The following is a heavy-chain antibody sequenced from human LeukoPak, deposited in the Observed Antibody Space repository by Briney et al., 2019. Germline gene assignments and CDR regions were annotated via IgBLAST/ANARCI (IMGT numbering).Heavy chain of an antibody. D-gene: IGHD3-22*01. CDR1: GFTFNSYVM. V-gene: IGHV4-4*02. CDR3: AGLVGRYSSGLYYYYFDY. Sequence: GSLRLSCAASGFTFNSYVMSWVRQAPGKGLEWIGEMYLSGTTHSNPSVKSRVTISIDKSKNQFFLNLSSVTAADTAVYYCAGLVGRYSSGLYYYYFDYWGQGTLVTVSS. J-gene: IGHJ4*02. CDR2: MYLSGTT.